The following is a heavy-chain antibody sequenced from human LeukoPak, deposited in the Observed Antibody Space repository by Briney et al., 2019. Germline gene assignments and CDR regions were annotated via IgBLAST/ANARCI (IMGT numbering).Heavy chain of an antibody. D-gene: IGHD1-20*01. V-gene: IGHV3-30*18. CDR1: GFTFRIYD. CDR2: MSNDGTNE. J-gene: IGHJ4*02. Sequence: PGGSLSLSCAASGFTFRIYDMHWVRQAPGQGLEWVAVMSNDGTNEYYGDSVKGRFTISRDNSRNTLHLQMNSLRPDDTAVYYCAKSIRVIGTTALDYWGPGTLVTVSS. CDR3: AKSIRVIGTTALDY.